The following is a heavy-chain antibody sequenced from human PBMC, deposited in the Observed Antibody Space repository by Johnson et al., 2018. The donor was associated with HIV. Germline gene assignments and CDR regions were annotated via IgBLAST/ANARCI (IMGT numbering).Heavy chain of an antibody. D-gene: IGHD2-15*01. J-gene: IGHJ3*02. CDR1: GFTFSHYG. CDR2: ISYGGSYK. CDR3: ARCLLSRGGWEPDAFDI. V-gene: IGHV3-30*03. Sequence: QVQLVESGGGVVQPGRSLRLSCAASGFTFSHYGMHWVRQAPGKGLEWVAIISYGGSYKYYVDSVKGRFTISRDNAKNSLYLQMNSLRAEDTAVYYCARCLLSRGGWEPDAFDIWGQGTMVTVSS.